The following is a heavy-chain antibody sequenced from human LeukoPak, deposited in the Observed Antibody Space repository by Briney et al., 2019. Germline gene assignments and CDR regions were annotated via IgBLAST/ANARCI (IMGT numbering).Heavy chain of an antibody. CDR2: IWYDGSNI. Sequence: PGGSLRLSCTTSGFAFTGFGLNWVRQAPGKGLEWVAVIWYDGSNIYYADSVKGRFTISRDNSKNTLYLQMNSLRAEDTALYYCARARNDYDSNGFSVLDYWGQGTLVTVSS. V-gene: IGHV3-33*08. CDR3: ARARNDYDSNGFSVLDY. J-gene: IGHJ4*02. CDR1: GFAFTGFG. D-gene: IGHD3-22*01.